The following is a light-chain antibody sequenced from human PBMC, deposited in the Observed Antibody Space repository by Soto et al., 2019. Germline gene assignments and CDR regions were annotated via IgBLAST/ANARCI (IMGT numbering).Light chain of an antibody. CDR3: SSYAGSNNSDVV. J-gene: IGLJ2*01. CDR2: EVS. V-gene: IGLV2-8*01. CDR1: SSDVGGYNY. Sequence: QSALTQPPSASGSPGQSVTISCTGTSSDVGGYNYVSWYQQHPGKAPKLMIYEVSKRPSGVPDRFSGSKSGNTASLTVSGLQGEDEADYYCSSYAGSNNSDVVFGGGTKLTVL.